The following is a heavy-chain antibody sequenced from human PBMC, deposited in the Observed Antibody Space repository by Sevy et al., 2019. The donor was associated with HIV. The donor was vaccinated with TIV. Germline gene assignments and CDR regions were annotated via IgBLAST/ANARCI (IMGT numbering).Heavy chain of an antibody. J-gene: IGHJ4*02. V-gene: IGHV3-7*01. Sequence: GGSLRLSCAASGFTIGSYWMTWVRQAPGKGLEWVANIKEDGSGRFYVDSVRGRFTVSRDNAKKTLYLQMNNLRGEDTALYYCARLYSSSSGRGLDNWGQGALVTVSS. CDR1: GFTIGSYW. CDR2: IKEDGSGR. CDR3: ARLYSSSSGRGLDN. D-gene: IGHD6-6*01.